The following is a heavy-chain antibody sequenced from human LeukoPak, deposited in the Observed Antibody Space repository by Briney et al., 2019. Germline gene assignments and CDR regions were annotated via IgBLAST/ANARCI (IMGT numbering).Heavy chain of an antibody. D-gene: IGHD3-10*01. Sequence: GGSLRLSCAASGFTFSDHYMDWVRQAPGKGLEWVGRTRNKANSYTTEYAASVKGRFTISRDDSKNSLYLQMNSLKTEDTAVYYCATAEILHGSGSYRYWGQGTLVTVSS. CDR2: TRNKANSYTT. CDR1: GFTFSDHY. CDR3: ATAEILHGSGSYRY. J-gene: IGHJ4*02. V-gene: IGHV3-72*01.